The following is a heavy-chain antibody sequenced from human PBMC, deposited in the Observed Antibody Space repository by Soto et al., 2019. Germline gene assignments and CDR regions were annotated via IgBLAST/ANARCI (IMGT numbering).Heavy chain of an antibody. D-gene: IGHD2-15*01. J-gene: IGHJ4*02. V-gene: IGHV4-4*02. CDR2: IHLSGKT. CDR1: GGSISGANF. CDR3: ARELFDGYSPAGY. Sequence: QVHLQESGPGLVQPSGTMSLTCAVFGGSISGANFWSWVRQPPGKGLEWIGEIHLSGKTSYNPSLQSRVTISIDQSQNQMSLTLTSVTAADTAVYYCARELFDGYSPAGYCGQGTLVTVSS.